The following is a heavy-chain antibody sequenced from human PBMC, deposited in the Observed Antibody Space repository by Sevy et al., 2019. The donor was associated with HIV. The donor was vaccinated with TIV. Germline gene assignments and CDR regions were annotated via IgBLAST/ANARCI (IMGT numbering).Heavy chain of an antibody. J-gene: IGHJ5*02. CDR3: ARDSSSSERGINWFDP. D-gene: IGHD6-6*01. Sequence: SETLSLTCTVSGGSISSYYWSWIRQPPGKGLEWIGYIYYSGSTNYNPSLRSRVTILVDTSKNQFSLKLSPVTVADTGVYYCARDSSSSERGINWFDPWGQGTLVTVSS. CDR1: GGSISSYY. V-gene: IGHV4-59*01. CDR2: IYYSGST.